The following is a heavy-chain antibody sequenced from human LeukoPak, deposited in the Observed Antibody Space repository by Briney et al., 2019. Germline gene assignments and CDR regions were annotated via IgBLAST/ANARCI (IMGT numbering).Heavy chain of an antibody. CDR2: IIPILGIA. CDR3: ARDPGITMEREY. V-gene: IGHV1-69*04. CDR1: GGTFSSYA. J-gene: IGHJ4*02. D-gene: IGHD3-10*01. Sequence: SVKVSCKASGGTFSSYAISWVRQAPGQGLEWMGRIIPILGIANYAQKFQGRVTITADKSTSTAYMELSSLRSEDTAVYYCARDPGITMEREYWGQGTLVTVSS.